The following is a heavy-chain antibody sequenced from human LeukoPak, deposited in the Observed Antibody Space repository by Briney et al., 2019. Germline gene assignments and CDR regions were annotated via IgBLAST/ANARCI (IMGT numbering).Heavy chain of an antibody. CDR3: AKAADGVPPGKPLNWFDP. D-gene: IGHD4-23*01. J-gene: IGHJ5*02. Sequence: GGSLRLSCATSGFTFNNYAMSWVRQAPGKGLAWVSAISIIGIAAYYEDSVKGRFTLSKDKSKNTLYLQMSGLRAEDTAVYYCAKAADGVPPGKPLNWFDPRGQGTLVTVSS. CDR2: ISIIGIAA. CDR1: GFTFNNYA. V-gene: IGHV3-23*02.